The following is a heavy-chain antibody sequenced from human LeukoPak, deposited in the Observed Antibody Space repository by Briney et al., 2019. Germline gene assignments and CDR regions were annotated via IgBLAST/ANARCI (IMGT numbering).Heavy chain of an antibody. CDR2: INPNSGGT. CDR3: ARAYYHILTGYDY. V-gene: IGHV1-2*02. D-gene: IGHD3-9*01. J-gene: IGHJ4*02. CDR1: GYTFTGYY. Sequence: ASVKVSCKAFGYTFTGYYMHWVRQAPGQGLEWMGWINPNSGGTNYAQKFQGRVTMTRDTSISTAYMELSRLRSDDTAVYYCARAYYHILTGYDYWGQGTLVTVSS.